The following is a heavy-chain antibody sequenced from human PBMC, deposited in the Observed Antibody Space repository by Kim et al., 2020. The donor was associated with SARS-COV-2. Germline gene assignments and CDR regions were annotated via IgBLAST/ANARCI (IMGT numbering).Heavy chain of an antibody. V-gene: IGHV4-34*01. Sequence: SLKSRVTISVDTSKNQFSLKLSSVTAADTAVYYCARGTPVYYGSGRMFDYWGQGTLVTVSS. CDR3: ARGTPVYYGSGRMFDY. D-gene: IGHD3-10*01. J-gene: IGHJ4*02.